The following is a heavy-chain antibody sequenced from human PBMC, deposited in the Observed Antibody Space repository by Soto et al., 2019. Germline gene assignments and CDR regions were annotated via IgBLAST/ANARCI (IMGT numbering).Heavy chain of an antibody. CDR2: IIPIFGTA. D-gene: IGHD3-22*01. CDR1: GGTFSSYA. Sequence: GASVKVSCKASGGTFSSYAISWVRQVPGQGLEWMGRIIPIFGTANYAQKFQGRVTITADESTSTVYMELSSLRSEDTAVYYCARGLEDYYDSSGYPEYFQHCGQLTLVTVSS. J-gene: IGHJ1*01. CDR3: ARGLEDYYDSSGYPEYFQH. V-gene: IGHV1-69*13.